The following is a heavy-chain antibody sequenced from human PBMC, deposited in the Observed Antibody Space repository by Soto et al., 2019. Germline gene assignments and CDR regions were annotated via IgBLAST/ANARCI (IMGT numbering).Heavy chain of an antibody. V-gene: IGHV3-64D*06. J-gene: IGHJ5*02. CDR3: VKGAITIFGENWFDP. D-gene: IGHD3-3*01. CDR2: ISSNGGST. Sequence: GGSLRLSCSASGFTFSSYAMHWVRQAPGKGLEYVSAISSNGGSTYYADSVKGRFTISRDNSKNTLYLQMSSLRAEDTTVYYCVKGAITIFGENWFDPWGQGTLVTVSS. CDR1: GFTFSSYA.